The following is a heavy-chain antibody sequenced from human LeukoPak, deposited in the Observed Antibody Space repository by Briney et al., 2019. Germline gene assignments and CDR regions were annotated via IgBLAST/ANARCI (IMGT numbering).Heavy chain of an antibody. V-gene: IGHV4-59*08. J-gene: IGHJ4*02. D-gene: IGHD6-13*01. CDR3: ARHFSGAAAPLPFDY. CDR1: GGSISNYY. Sequence: PSETLSLTRTVSGGSISNYYWSWIRQPPGKGLEWIGYIYSSGHTNYNPSLKNRDTISVDTSKNQFSLNLTFVTAADTAVYYCARHFSGAAAPLPFDYWGQGTLVTVSS. CDR2: IYSSGHT.